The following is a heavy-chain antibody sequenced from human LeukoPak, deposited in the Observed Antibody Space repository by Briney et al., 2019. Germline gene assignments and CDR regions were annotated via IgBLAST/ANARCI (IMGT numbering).Heavy chain of an antibody. CDR2: IIPIFGTA. Sequence: SVKVSCKASGGTLSSYAISWVRQAPGQGLEWMGGIIPIFGTANYAQKFQGRVTITADESTSTAYMELSSLRSEDTAVYYCASQLRPLGYYYMDVWGKGTTVTVSS. CDR3: ASQLRPLGYYYMDV. CDR1: GGTLSSYA. J-gene: IGHJ6*03. D-gene: IGHD1-1*01. V-gene: IGHV1-69*13.